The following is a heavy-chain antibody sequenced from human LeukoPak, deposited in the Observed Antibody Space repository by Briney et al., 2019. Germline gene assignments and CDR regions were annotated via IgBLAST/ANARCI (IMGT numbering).Heavy chain of an antibody. CDR3: VRVYNPDYYYYMDV. CDR2: IYYSGST. D-gene: IGHD1-14*01. Sequence: SETLSLTCRVSGGSISSNYYYWGWVRQPPGKGLEWIGSIYYSGSTYYNPSLRTRVNIIIDTSKKQFSLELTSVTAADTAIYYCVRVYNPDYYYYMDVWGRGTTVTVSS. V-gene: IGHV4-39*07. CDR1: GGSISSNYYY. J-gene: IGHJ6*03.